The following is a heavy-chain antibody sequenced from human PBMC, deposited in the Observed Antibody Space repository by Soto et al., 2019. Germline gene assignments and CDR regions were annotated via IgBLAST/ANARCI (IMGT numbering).Heavy chain of an antibody. Sequence: SETLSLTCAVPGYSISSDNWWGWIRQPPGKGLEWIGYIFYTGTTYYNLSLKSRVTMSVDTANAQFSLKLSSVTAADTAVYYCARPSRFNTGHLDYWGQGTLVTVSS. V-gene: IGHV4-28*01. CDR3: ARPSRFNTGHLDY. CDR2: IFYTGTT. J-gene: IGHJ4*02. D-gene: IGHD2-8*02. CDR1: GYSISSDNW.